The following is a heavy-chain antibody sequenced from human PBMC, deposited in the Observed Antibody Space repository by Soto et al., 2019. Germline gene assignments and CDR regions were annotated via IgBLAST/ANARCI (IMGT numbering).Heavy chain of an antibody. J-gene: IGHJ4*02. V-gene: IGHV3-9*01. Sequence: EVQLVESGGGLVQPGRSLRLSCVVSGFTFDDYVMHCVRQAPGKGLEWVSGISRNSGTIEYAVSVKGRFTVSRDNAKNSLYLQMDILRAEDTALSYCVKDMGYGSSSTFDYWGQGTLVTVSS. D-gene: IGHD6-6*01. CDR2: ISRNSGTI. CDR3: VKDMGYGSSSTFDY. CDR1: GFTFDDYV.